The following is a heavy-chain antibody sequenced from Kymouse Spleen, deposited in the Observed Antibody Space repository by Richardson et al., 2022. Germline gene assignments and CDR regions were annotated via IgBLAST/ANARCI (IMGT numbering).Heavy chain of an antibody. CDR3: ARGGIAAAGYYYYYGMDV. CDR2: INSDGSST. D-gene: IGHD6-13*01. V-gene: IGHV3-74*01. J-gene: IGHJ6*02. CDR1: GFTFSSYW. Sequence: EVQLVESGGGLVQPGGSLRLSCAASGFTFSSYWMHWVRQAPGKGLVWVSRINSDGSSTSYADSVKGRFTISRDNAKNTLYLQMNSLRAEDTAVYYCARGGIAAAGYYYYYGMDVWGQGTTVTVSS.